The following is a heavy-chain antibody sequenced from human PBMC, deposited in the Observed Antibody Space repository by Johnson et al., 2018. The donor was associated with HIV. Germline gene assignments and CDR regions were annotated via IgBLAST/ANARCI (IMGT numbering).Heavy chain of an antibody. CDR3: ARRSSQSDGFDI. CDR1: GFSFSDYF. V-gene: IGHV3-11*04. CDR2: ISRGGSSASVI. D-gene: IGHD2-15*01. Sequence: QVQLVESGGGLVQPGRSLRLSCAASGFSFSDYFVSWIRQAPGKGLEWVSYISRGGSSASVIYYADSVKGRFTISRENAKNSVYLQMNSLRSDDTAVYYCARRSSQSDGFDIWGQGTMVTVSS. J-gene: IGHJ3*02.